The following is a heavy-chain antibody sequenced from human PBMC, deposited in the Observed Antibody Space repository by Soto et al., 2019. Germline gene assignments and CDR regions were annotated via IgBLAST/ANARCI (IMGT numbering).Heavy chain of an antibody. CDR3: ARGKEVSGYWFFDL. CDR1: GHIFTDFF. D-gene: IGHD1-26*01. V-gene: IGHV1-2*02. CDR2: TNSNSGGT. J-gene: IGHJ2*01. Sequence: QAQLVQSGAEVKQPGASVKVSCKASGHIFTDFFMHWVRQAPGQGLEWMGWTNSNSGGTKYAQKFQGRVTMTRDTSISTAYMDLSRLTSDDTAVYYSARGKEVSGYWFFDLWGRGTLVTVSS.